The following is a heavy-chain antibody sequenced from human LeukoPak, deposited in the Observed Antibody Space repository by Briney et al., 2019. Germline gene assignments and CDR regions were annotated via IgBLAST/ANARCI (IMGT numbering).Heavy chain of an antibody. CDR1: GYTFTSYY. V-gene: IGHV1-46*01. D-gene: IGHD6-19*01. CDR3: ARAFPARIAVADD. Sequence: GSSVKVSCKASGYTFTSYYMHWVRQAPGQGLEWMGIINPSGGSTSYAQKFQGRVTMTRDTSTSTVYMELSSLRSEDTAVYYCARAFPARIAVADDWGQGTLVTVSS. CDR2: INPSGGST. J-gene: IGHJ4*02.